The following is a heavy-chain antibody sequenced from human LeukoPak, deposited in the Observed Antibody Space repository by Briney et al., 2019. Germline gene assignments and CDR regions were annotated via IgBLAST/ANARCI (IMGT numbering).Heavy chain of an antibody. CDR2: ISGSGSSI. J-gene: IGHJ3*02. CDR3: AKLGDGFDI. D-gene: IGHD7-27*01. V-gene: IGHV3-23*01. CDR1: GFIFSSYA. Sequence: GGSLRLSCAASGFIFSSYAMSWVRQAPGKGLQWVSTISGSGSSIYYADSVKGRFTISRDNSKNTLYLQMKSLRAEDTAIYYCAKLGDGFDIRGQGTTVTLSS.